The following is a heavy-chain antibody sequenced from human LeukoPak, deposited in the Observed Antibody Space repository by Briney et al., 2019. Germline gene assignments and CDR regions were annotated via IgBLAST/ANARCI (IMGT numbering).Heavy chain of an antibody. D-gene: IGHD6-13*01. CDR3: ARDQGLEQQQATNWFDP. CDR1: GYSISSGYY. V-gene: IGHV4-38-2*02. Sequence: KPSETLSLTCTVSGYSISSGYYWGWIRQPPGKGLEWIGSIYHSGSTYYNPSLKSRVTISVDTSKNQFSLKLSSVTAADTAVYYCARDQGLEQQQATNWFDPWGQGTLVTVSS. J-gene: IGHJ5*02. CDR2: IYHSGST.